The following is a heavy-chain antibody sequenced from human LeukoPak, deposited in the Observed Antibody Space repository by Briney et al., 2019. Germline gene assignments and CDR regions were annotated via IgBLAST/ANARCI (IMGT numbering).Heavy chain of an antibody. D-gene: IGHD4/OR15-4a*01. CDR2: IKQDGSGK. CDR1: GFTFSSYG. J-gene: IGHJ6*02. V-gene: IGHV3-7*01. Sequence: GGSLRLSCAASGFTFSSYGMSWVRQAPGKGLEWVANIKQDGSGKYYVDSVKGRFTISRDNAKNSLYLQMDSLRAEDTAVYYYARDLTTKAGVMDVWGQGTTVTVSS. CDR3: ARDLTTKAGVMDV.